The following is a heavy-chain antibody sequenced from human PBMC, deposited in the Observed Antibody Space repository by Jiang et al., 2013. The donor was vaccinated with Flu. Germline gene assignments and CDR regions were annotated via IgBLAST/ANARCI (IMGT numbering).Heavy chain of an antibody. CDR1: GYTFTSYA. J-gene: IGHJ4*02. V-gene: IGHV7-4-1*02. D-gene: IGHD1-26*01. CDR2: INTNAGNP. CDR3: ARGGHGTVQDY. Sequence: QSGSELKEPGASVKVSCKASGYTFTSYAMNWVRQAPGQGLEWVGWINTNAGNPTYAQGFTGRFVFSLDTSVSTAYLQINSLKAEDTAVYYCARGGHGTVQDYWGQGTLVIVSS.